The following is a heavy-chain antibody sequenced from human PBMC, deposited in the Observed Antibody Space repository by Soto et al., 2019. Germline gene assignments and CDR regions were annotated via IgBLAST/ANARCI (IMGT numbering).Heavy chain of an antibody. CDR2: IYHGGTT. CDR3: ARHGGKLGITGTMGNFDY. V-gene: IGHV4-38-2*02. J-gene: IGHJ4*02. Sequence: SETLSLTCTVSGYSISSGSYWAWIRQPPGKGPEWIASIYHGGTTFYNPSLQSRVTISVDTSNNQFSLKLTSVTAADTSVYYCARHGGKLGITGTMGNFDYWGQGSLVTVSS. CDR1: GYSISSGSY. D-gene: IGHD1-20*01.